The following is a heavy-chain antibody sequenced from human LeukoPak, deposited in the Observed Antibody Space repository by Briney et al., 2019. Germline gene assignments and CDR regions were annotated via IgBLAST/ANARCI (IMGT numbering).Heavy chain of an antibody. Sequence: SETLSLTCAVYGGSFSGYYWNWIRQSPGKGLEWIGEINHSGGTNYNPSLKSRVTISVDTSRNQFSLKLSSVTAADTAVYYCALGQRGPKGAYWGQGTLVTISS. D-gene: IGHD7-27*01. V-gene: IGHV4-34*01. CDR1: GGSFSGYY. CDR2: INHSGGT. J-gene: IGHJ4*02. CDR3: ALGQRGPKGAY.